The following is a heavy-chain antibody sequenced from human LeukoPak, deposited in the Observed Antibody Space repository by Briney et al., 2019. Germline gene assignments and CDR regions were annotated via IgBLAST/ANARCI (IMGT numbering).Heavy chain of an antibody. Sequence: GGSLRLSCAASGFTFSSYSMNWVRQAPGKGLEWVSSISSSSSYIYYADSVKGRFTISRDNTKNSLYLQMNSLRAEDTAVYYCARGKAPRDAFDIWGQGTMVPVSS. CDR2: ISSSSSYI. J-gene: IGHJ3*02. V-gene: IGHV3-21*01. CDR3: ARGKAPRDAFDI. CDR1: GFTFSSYS.